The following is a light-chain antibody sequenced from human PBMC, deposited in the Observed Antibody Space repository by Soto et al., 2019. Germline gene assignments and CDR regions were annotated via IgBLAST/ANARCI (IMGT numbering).Light chain of an antibody. CDR2: EVS. J-gene: IGLJ1*01. CDR3: SSYAGSNNAYV. Sequence: QSALTQPPSASGSPGQSVTISCTGTSSDVGGYNYVSWYQQHPGKAPKLMIYEVSKRPSGVPDRFSGSKSGNTASLTVSGLQAEDEADYYCSSYAGSNNAYVFGTGTKVTFL. CDR1: SSDVGGYNY. V-gene: IGLV2-8*01.